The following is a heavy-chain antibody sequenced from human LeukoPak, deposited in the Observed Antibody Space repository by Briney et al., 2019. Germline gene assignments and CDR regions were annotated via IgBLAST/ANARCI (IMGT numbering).Heavy chain of an antibody. CDR1: GYTFTDYY. CDR3: ARGGLLAAADTEDY. CDR2: INPNSADT. D-gene: IGHD6-13*01. J-gene: IGHJ4*02. Sequence: ASVKVSCKASGYTFTDYYMHWVRQAPGQGLEWMGWINPNSADTNYAQKFQERVTMTRDTSISTAYMQLSRLTSDDTAVYYCARGGLLAAADTEDYWGQGTLVTVSS. V-gene: IGHV1-2*02.